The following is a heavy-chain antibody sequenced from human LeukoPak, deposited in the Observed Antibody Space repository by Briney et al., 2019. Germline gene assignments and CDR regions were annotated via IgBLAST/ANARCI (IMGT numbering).Heavy chain of an antibody. CDR3: ARRGLGSADF. D-gene: IGHD2-15*01. Sequence: SETLSLTCSVSGGSISSNHYYWAWIRQPPGKGLEWIGSTYYSGSTYYSPSLKNRVTISADTSKNQLSLKVTSVTAADTAVYYCARRGLGSADFWGQGTLVTVSS. V-gene: IGHV4-39*01. CDR1: GGSISSNHYY. CDR2: TYYSGST. J-gene: IGHJ4*02.